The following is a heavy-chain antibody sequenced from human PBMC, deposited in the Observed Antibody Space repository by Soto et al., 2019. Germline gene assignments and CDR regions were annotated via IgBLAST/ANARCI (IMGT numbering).Heavy chain of an antibody. Sequence: QVQLVESGGGLVKPGGSLRLSCAASGFTFSDYYMSWIRQAPGKGREWVSYISSSSSYTNYADSVKGRFTISRDNAKNSLYLQMNSLRAEDTAVYYCARDRGIAVAGVSMDVWGQGTTVTVSS. CDR3: ARDRGIAVAGVSMDV. V-gene: IGHV3-11*06. CDR1: GFTFSDYY. CDR2: ISSSSSYT. J-gene: IGHJ6*02. D-gene: IGHD6-19*01.